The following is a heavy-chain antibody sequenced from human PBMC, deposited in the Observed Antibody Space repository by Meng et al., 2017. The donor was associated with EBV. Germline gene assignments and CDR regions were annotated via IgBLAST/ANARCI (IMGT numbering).Heavy chain of an antibody. J-gene: IGHJ4*02. CDR3: ARVGIAVAGTGDY. V-gene: IGHV1-2*06. CDR2: INPNSGGT. Sequence: QVQLVQSGAEGKKPGASVKVSCKASGYTFTGYDMHWVRQAPGQGLEWMGRINPNSGGTNYAQKFQGRVTMTRDTSISTAYMELSRLRSDDTAVYYCARVGIAVAGTGDYWGQGTLVTVSS. D-gene: IGHD6-19*01. CDR1: GYTFTGYD.